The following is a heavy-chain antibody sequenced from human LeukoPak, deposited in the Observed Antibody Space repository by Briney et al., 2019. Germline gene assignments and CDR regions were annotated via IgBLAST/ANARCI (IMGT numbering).Heavy chain of an antibody. J-gene: IGHJ4*02. CDR2: INPNSGGT. CDR3: ARGDGIVVVPAAPISYFDY. CDR1: GYTFTGYY. D-gene: IGHD2-2*01. V-gene: IGHV1-2*02. Sequence: SVKVSCKASGYTFTGYYMHWVRQAPGQGLEWMGWINPNSGGTNYAQKFQGRVTMTRDMSISTAYMELSRLRSDDTAVYYCARGDGIVVVPAAPISYFDYWGQGTLVTVSS.